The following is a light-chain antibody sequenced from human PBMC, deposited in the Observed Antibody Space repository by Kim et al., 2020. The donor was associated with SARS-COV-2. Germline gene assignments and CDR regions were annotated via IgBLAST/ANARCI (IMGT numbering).Light chain of an antibody. J-gene: IGKJ5*01. CDR3: QQSSSSPPT. V-gene: IGKV1-39*01. CDR1: QSMSSH. CDR2: TAS. Sequence: DIQMTQSPSSLSASVGDRVTITCRASQSMSSHLNWYQQKPGKAPKLLIYTASSLQSGVPSRFSGSGSGTDFTLTISSLQPEDVATYYCQQSSSSPPTFGQGTRLEIK.